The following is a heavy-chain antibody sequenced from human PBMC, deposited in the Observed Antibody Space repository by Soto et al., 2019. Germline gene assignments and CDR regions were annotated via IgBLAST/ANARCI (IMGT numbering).Heavy chain of an antibody. V-gene: IGHV3-53*01. CDR2: IYSEGTQ. CDR3: ARSTYYDILTGSYYYYAMDV. CDR1: GLLVGRHY. J-gene: IGHJ6*02. D-gene: IGHD3-9*01. Sequence: GGCVGLLRGASGLLVGRHYMSWAPQAPGKGLVGGSVIYSEGTQYYADSVKGPFAISRENSNNTLYIHMNNLRAEDTAVYYCARSTYYDILTGSYYYYAMDVWGQGTTVTVSS.